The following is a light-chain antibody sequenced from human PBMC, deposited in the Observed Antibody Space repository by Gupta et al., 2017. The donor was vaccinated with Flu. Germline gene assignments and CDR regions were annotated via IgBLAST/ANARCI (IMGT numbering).Light chain of an antibody. J-gene: IGLJ3*02. Sequence: QLVLTQSPSASASLGASVKLTCTLSSGHSSYAIAWHQQQTEKGPRYLMKLNSDGSHSKGDGIPDRFSGSSSGAERYLTISSLQSEDEADYYCQTWGTGSWVFGGGTKLTVL. CDR1: SGHSSYA. V-gene: IGLV4-69*01. CDR2: LNSDGSH. CDR3: QTWGTGSWV.